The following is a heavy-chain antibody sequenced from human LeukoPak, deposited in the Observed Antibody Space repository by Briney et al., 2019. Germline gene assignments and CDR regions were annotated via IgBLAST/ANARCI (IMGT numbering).Heavy chain of an antibody. J-gene: IGHJ4*02. Sequence: GGSLRLSCAASGFTFSGSAMHWVRQASGGGLEWVGYIRSKAYNYATAYGTSVEGRFTISRDASKNTTYLQMNSLKTEDTAVYYCIRLFDCSAICCYVAAIDYWGQGTLVTVSS. CDR3: IRLFDCSAICCYVAAIDY. D-gene: IGHD2-2*01. CDR2: IRSKAYNYAT. CDR1: GFTFSGSA. V-gene: IGHV3-73*01.